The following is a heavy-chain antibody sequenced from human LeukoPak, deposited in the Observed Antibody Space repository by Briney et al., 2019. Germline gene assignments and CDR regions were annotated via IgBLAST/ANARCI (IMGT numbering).Heavy chain of an antibody. CDR2: ISAYNGNT. CDR1: GYTFTSYG. V-gene: IGHV1-18*01. J-gene: IGHJ4*02. D-gene: IGHD3-22*01. Sequence: ASVKVSCKASGYTFTSYGTSWVRQAPGQGLERMGWISAYNGNTNYAQKLQGSVTMTTDTSTSTAYMELRSLRSDDTAVYYCARFENYYDSSGTPDYWGQGTLVTVSS. CDR3: ARFENYYDSSGTPDY.